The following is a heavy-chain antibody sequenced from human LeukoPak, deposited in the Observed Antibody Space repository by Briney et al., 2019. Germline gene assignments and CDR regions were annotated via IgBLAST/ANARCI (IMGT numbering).Heavy chain of an antibody. CDR2: IWHDGSKT. J-gene: IGHJ4*02. V-gene: IGHV3-33*01. Sequence: PGRSLRLSCAASGFSFSYFGMDWVRQAPGKGLEWVACIWHDGSKTYFAESVKGRFTISRDNSKNTVDLQMNSLRLEDTAVYYCARDAAIRGHYSYFDYWGQGTVVTVSS. CDR3: ARDAAIRGHYSYFDY. D-gene: IGHD2-2*01. CDR1: GFSFSYFG.